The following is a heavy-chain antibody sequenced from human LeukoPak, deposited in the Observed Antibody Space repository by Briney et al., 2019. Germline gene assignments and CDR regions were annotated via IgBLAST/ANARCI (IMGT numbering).Heavy chain of an antibody. CDR3: ARDKSAYSSEWSPGY. J-gene: IGHJ4*02. V-gene: IGHV3-11*01. Sequence: PGGSLRLSCAASGFTFSDYYMSWIRQAPGKGLEWVSYISSSGSTIYYADSVKGRFTISRDNAKNSLYLPMHSLRAEDTALYYCARDKSAYSSEWSPGYWGQGTLVTVSS. CDR2: ISSSGSTI. D-gene: IGHD6-25*01. CDR1: GFTFSDYY.